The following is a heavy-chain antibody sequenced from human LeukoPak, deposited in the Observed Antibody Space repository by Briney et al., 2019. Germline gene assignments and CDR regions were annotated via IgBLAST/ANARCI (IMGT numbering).Heavy chain of an antibody. CDR1: GFTFSTFA. V-gene: IGHV3-9*03. D-gene: IGHD3-22*01. CDR3: AKAGGSGYYNDAFDI. J-gene: IGHJ3*02. Sequence: GGSLRLSCAASGFTFSTFAMHWVRQAPGKGLEWVSGITWNSDRKGYADSVKGRFTISRDNAKNSLYLQMSSLRAEDMALYYCAKAGGSGYYNDAFDIWGQGTMVTVSS. CDR2: ITWNSDRK.